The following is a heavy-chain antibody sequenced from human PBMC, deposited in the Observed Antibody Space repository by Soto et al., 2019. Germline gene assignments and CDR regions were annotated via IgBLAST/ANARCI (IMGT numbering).Heavy chain of an antibody. CDR3: ATTGPY. V-gene: IGHV3-33*01. CDR2: IWFDGSNK. J-gene: IGHJ4*02. CDR1: GFTFSSYG. Sequence: QVQLVESGGGVVQPGRSLRLSCAASGFTFSSYGMHWVRQAPGKGLEWVAVIWFDGSNKCYADSVKGRFTISRDNSKNTVSLQINSLRDEDSAAYYCATTGPYWGQGTLVTVSS.